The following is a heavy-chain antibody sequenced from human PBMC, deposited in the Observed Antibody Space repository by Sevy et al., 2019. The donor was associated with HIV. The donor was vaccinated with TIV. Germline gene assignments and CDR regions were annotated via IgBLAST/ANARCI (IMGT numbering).Heavy chain of an antibody. J-gene: IGHJ3*02. CDR1: GGTFSSYA. CDR3: ERDRGYYYDSSGYGSHGAFDI. D-gene: IGHD3-22*01. V-gene: IGHV1-69*13. CDR2: IIPIFGTA. Sequence: ASVKVSCKASGGTFSSYAISWVRQAPGQGLEWMGGIIPIFGTANYAQKFQGRVTITADESTSTAYMELSSLRSEDTAVYYCERDRGYYYDSSGYGSHGAFDIWGQGTMVTVSS.